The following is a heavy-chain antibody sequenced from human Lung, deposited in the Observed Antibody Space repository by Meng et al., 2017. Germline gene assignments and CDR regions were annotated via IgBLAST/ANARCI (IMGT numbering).Heavy chain of an antibody. CDR2: ISGYNGNT. V-gene: IGHV1-18*01. CDR1: GYTFTSYG. CDR3: ARDRYCSTTSCTGWFDP. J-gene: IGHJ5*02. D-gene: IGHD2-2*01. Sequence: QGQLVQSGDEVKKPGASVQVSCKASGYTFTSYGISWVRQAPGQGLEWMGWISGYNGNTNYAQKFQGRVTMTTDTSTSTAYMELRSLRSDDTAVYYCARDRYCSTTSCTGWFDPWGQGTLVTVSS.